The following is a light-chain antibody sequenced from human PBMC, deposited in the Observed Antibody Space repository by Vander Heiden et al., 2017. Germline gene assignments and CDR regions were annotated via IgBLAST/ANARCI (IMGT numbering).Light chain of an antibody. Sequence: SSELTQPPSVSVSPGQTARIPCSGDDLPTQYADWYQQTPGQAPVLVIYKDSERPSGIPERFSGSSSGTTVTLTISGVQAEDEADYYCQSADSSGTYVVFGGGTKLTVL. CDR3: QSADSSGTYVV. V-gene: IGLV3-25*03. CDR1: DLPTQY. J-gene: IGLJ2*01. CDR2: KDS.